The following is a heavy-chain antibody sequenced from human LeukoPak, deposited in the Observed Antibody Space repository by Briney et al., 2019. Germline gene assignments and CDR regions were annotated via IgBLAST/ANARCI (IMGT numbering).Heavy chain of an antibody. CDR1: GYTFTSYG. CDR3: ARVTGYDSSGYYFY. D-gene: IGHD3-22*01. J-gene: IGHJ4*02. Sequence: ASVKVSCKASGYTFTSYGISWVRQAPGQGLEWMGWIGAYNGNTNYAQKLQGRVTMTTDTSTSTAYMELRSLRFDDTAVYYCARVTGYDSSGYYFYWGQGTLVTVSS. V-gene: IGHV1-18*01. CDR2: IGAYNGNT.